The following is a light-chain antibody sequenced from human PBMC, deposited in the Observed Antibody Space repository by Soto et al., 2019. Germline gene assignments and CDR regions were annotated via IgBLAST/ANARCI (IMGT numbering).Light chain of an antibody. V-gene: IGLV2-11*01. CDR1: SSDVGGYNY. CDR2: DVN. Sequence: QSALTQPRSVSGSPGQSVTISCTGTSSDVGGYNYVSWYQQHPGKAPKLMIYDVNKRPSGVPARCSGSKSGNTASLTISGVLAEEEAADYCCSSAGSYSYVFGSGTKLTVL. J-gene: IGLJ1*01. CDR3: CSSAGSYSYV.